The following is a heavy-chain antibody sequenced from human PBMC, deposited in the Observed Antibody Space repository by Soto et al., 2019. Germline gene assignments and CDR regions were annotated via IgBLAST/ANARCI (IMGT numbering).Heavy chain of an antibody. J-gene: IGHJ4*02. V-gene: IGHV3-64*01. CDR2: ISTNGGSA. CDR1: GFTFSSYA. CDR3: ARAPYDYGSAKYDFDY. Sequence: GGSLRLSCAASGFTFSSYAMHWVRQAPGKGLEYVSAISTNGGSAYYANSVKGRFTISRDNSKNTLYLQMGSLSGEDMAVYYCARAPYDYGSAKYDFDYRGQRTLVTVSS. D-gene: IGHD3-10*01.